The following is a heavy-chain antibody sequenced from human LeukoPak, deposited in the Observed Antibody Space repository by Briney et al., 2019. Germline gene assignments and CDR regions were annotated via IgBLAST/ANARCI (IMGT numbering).Heavy chain of an antibody. Sequence: PGGSLRLSCAASGFTFDDFGMGWVRQVPGMGLEWVSGINRNGGSTGYADSVKGRFTISRDNAENSLYLQMNSLRAEDAAVYYCARDLLWFGDYYMDVWGKGTTVTISS. J-gene: IGHJ6*03. CDR1: GFTFDDFG. V-gene: IGHV3-20*04. D-gene: IGHD3-10*01. CDR2: INRNGGST. CDR3: ARDLLWFGDYYMDV.